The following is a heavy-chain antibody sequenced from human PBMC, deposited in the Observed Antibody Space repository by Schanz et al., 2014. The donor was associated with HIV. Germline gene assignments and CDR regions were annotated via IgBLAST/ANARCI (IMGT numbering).Heavy chain of an antibody. CDR2: IYYSGNT. D-gene: IGHD3-10*02. Sequence: QVQLQESGPGLVKPSQTLSLTCTVSGGSISGGGFQWSWIRQHPGKGLEWIGYIYYSGNTHYNPSLRGRLTISVDTSKNQFSLEVNSVTAADTAVYYCAREDVSNWSFDLWGRGTLVSVSS. CDR3: AREDVSNWSFDL. CDR1: GGSISGGGFQ. V-gene: IGHV4-31*03. J-gene: IGHJ2*01.